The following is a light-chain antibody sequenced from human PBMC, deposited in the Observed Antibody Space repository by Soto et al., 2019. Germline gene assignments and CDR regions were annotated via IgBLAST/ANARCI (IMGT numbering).Light chain of an antibody. Sequence: QSALTQPASVSVSPGQSITISCTGTSSDVGGYNYVSWYQQHPGKAPKLMIHDVSNRPSGVSNRCSGSKSGNTASLTISGLQAEDEADYYCSSYTSSTFCVFGTGTKVTVL. V-gene: IGLV2-14*01. J-gene: IGLJ1*01. CDR3: SSYTSSTFCV. CDR2: DVS. CDR1: SSDVGGYNY.